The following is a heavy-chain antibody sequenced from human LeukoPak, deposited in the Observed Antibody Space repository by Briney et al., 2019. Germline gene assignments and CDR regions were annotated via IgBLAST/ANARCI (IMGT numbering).Heavy chain of an antibody. D-gene: IGHD3-16*02. CDR3: ARDKMITFGGVIAQDYYYGMDV. Sequence: EGSLRLSCAAAGFTFNTYGMHWLRQAPGKGLEWVALIWYDGSNKYYADSVKGRFTISRDNSKNTLYLQMNSLRAEDTAVYYCARDKMITFGGVIAQDYYYGMDVWGQGTTVTVSS. V-gene: IGHV3-33*01. CDR2: IWYDGSNK. J-gene: IGHJ6*02. CDR1: GFTFNTYG.